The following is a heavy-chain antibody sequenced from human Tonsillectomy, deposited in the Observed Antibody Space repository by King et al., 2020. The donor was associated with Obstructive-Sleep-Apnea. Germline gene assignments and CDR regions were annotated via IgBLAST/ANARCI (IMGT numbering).Heavy chain of an antibody. CDR2: IYDRGST. D-gene: IGHD3-10*01. CDR3: AGRNTLLRGVIISDHYGMDV. V-gene: IGHV4-59*08. CDR1: GGSISSYH. J-gene: IGHJ6*02. Sequence: QLQESGPGLVKPSETLSLTCTVSGGSISSYHWTWIRQPPGKGLEWIGYIYDRGSTNYNPSLTSRVTISVDTSKSQVSLKLNSETAADTAVYYLAGRNTLLRGVIISDHYGMDVWGQGTTVTVSS.